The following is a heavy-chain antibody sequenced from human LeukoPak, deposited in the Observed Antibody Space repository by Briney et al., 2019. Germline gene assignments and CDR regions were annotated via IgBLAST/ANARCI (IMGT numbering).Heavy chain of an antibody. Sequence: PGGSLRLSCAASEFTFSSYAMSWVRQAPGKGLEWVSSVSGSGGSTDYADSVEGRFTISRDNSKNTLYLHMSSLRAEDTAVYYCAKDRDHDQYYFDYWGQGTLVTVSS. CDR2: VSGSGGST. J-gene: IGHJ4*02. CDR3: AKDRDHDQYYFDY. CDR1: EFTFSSYA. V-gene: IGHV3-23*01.